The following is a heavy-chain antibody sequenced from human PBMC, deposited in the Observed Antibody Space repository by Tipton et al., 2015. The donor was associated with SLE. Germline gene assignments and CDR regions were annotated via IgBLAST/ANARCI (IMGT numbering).Heavy chain of an antibody. J-gene: IGHJ6*02. CDR1: GFTFSSYS. CDR2: ISSSSSYI. D-gene: IGHD3-10*01. Sequence: SLRLSCAASGFTFSSYSMNWVRQAPGKGLEWVSSISSSSSYIYYADSVKGRFTISRDNAKNSLYLQMNSLRAEDTAVYYCASSLYGSGWGMDVWGQGTTVTVSS. CDR3: ASSLYGSGWGMDV. V-gene: IGHV3-21*03.